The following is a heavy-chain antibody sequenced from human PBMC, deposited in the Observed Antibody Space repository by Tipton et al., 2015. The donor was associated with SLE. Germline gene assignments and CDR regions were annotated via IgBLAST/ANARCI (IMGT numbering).Heavy chain of an antibody. Sequence: SLRLSCAASGFTFSSYAMSWVRQAPGKGLEWVSGISWNSGSIGYADSVKGRFTISRDNAKNSLYLQMNSLRAEDTALYYCARVRGQYSSGPQSYMDVWGKGTTVTVSS. CDR2: ISWNSGSI. D-gene: IGHD6-19*01. CDR3: ARVRGQYSSGPQSYMDV. J-gene: IGHJ6*03. V-gene: IGHV3-9*01. CDR1: GFTFSSYA.